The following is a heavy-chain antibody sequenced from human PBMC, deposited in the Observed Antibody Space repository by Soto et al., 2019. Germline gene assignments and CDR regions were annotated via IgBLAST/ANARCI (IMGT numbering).Heavy chain of an antibody. CDR1: GFTFSSYG. V-gene: IGHV3-30*18. CDR3: AKSKSSGWYERPYYFDY. Sequence: GGSLRLSCAASGFTFSSYGMHWVRQAPGKGLEWVAVISYDGSNKYYADSVKGRFTISRDNSKNTLYLQMNSLRAEDTAVYHCAKSKSSGWYERPYYFDYWGQGTLVTVSS. D-gene: IGHD6-19*01. CDR2: ISYDGSNK. J-gene: IGHJ4*02.